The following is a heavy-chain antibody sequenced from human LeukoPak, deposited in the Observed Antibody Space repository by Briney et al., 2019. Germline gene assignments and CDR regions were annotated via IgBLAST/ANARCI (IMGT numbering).Heavy chain of an antibody. D-gene: IGHD3-10*01. J-gene: IGHJ3*02. V-gene: IGHV4-34*01. CDR1: GGSFSGYY. CDR3: ARGRYYGSGSWAFDI. CDR2: INHSGST. Sequence: SETLSLTCAVYGGSFSGYYWSWIRQPPGKGLEWIGKINHSGSTNYNPSLKSRVTISVDTSKNQFSLKLSSVTAADTAVYYCARGRYYGSGSWAFDIWGQGTMVTVSS.